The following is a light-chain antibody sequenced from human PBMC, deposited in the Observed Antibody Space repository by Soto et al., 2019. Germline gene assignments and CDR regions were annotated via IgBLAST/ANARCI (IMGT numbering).Light chain of an antibody. J-gene: IGKJ2*01. CDR1: QSVSKN. CDR2: GAS. V-gene: IGKV3-15*01. Sequence: EIVMTQSPATLSVSPGERATLSCRASQSVSKNLAWFQQKLGQAPRLLIYGASTRATGIPARFSGSGSGTEFTLTISSLQSEDFAVYYCQQYNNWPPTYTFGPGTKLEIK. CDR3: QQYNNWPPTYT.